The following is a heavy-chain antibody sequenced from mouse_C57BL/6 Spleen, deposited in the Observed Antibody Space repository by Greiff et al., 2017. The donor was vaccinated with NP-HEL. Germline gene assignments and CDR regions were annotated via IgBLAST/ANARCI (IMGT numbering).Heavy chain of an antibody. CDR2: IYPRDGST. CDR1: GYTFTSYD. CDR3: ASWDWFAY. V-gene: IGHV1-85*01. Sequence: QVQLQQSGPELVKPGASVKLSCKASGYTFTSYDINWVKQRPGQGLEWIGWIYPRDGSTKYNEKFKGKATLTVDTASSTSYMELHSLTSEDSAVYFFASWDWFAYWGQGTLVTVSA. J-gene: IGHJ3*01. D-gene: IGHD4-1*01.